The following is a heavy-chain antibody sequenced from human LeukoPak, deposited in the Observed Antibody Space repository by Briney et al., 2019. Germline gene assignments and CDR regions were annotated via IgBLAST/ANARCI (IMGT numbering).Heavy chain of an antibody. J-gene: IGHJ6*02. V-gene: IGHV3-48*03. CDR1: GFTFSSYE. D-gene: IGHD3-10*01. CDR2: ISSSGSTI. Sequence: GGSLRLSCAASGFTFSSYEMNWVRQAPGKELEWVSYISSSGSTIYYADSVKGRFTISRDNAKNSLYLQMNSLRAEDTAVYYCARDRAYYYYYGMDVWGQGTTVTVSS. CDR3: ARDRAYYYYYGMDV.